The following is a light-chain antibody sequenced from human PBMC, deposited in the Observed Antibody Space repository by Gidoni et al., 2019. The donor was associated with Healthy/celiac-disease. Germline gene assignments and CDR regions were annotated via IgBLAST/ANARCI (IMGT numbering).Light chain of an antibody. CDR3: QQYGSSSWT. CDR1: QSVSSSY. V-gene: IGKV3-20*01. Sequence: EVVLTQPPGTLSLSPGERATLSCRASQSVSSSYLAWYQQKPGQAPRLLIYGASSRATGIPDRFSGSGSGTDFTLTISRLEPEDFAVYYCQQYGSSSWTFXQXTKVEIK. J-gene: IGKJ1*01. CDR2: GAS.